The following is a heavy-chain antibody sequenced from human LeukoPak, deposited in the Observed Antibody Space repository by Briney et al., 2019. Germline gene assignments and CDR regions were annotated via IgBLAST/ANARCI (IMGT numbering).Heavy chain of an antibody. CDR2: ISGGGGGT. CDR3: AKVWDRGIGSY. Sequence: GGSLRLSCAASGFTFSSYAMSWVRQAPGKGLEWVSAISGGGGGTYYADSVKGRFTISRDNSKNTLYLQMNSLRAEDTAVYYCAKVWDRGIGSYWGQGTLVTVSS. D-gene: IGHD3-10*01. J-gene: IGHJ4*02. CDR1: GFTFSSYA. V-gene: IGHV3-23*01.